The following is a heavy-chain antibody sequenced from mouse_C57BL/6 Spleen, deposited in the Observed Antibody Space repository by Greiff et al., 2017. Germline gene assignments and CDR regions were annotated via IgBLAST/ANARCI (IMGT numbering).Heavy chain of an antibody. CDR3: AREEVGRHAMDY. CDR1: GYAFSSSW. J-gene: IGHJ4*01. Sequence: QVQLQQSGPELVKPGASVKISCKASGYAFSSSWMNWVKQRPGKGLEWIGRIYPGDGDTNYNGKFKGKATLTADKSSSTAYMQLSSLTSEDSAVYFCAREEVGRHAMDYWGQGTSVTVSS. D-gene: IGHD1-3*01. CDR2: IYPGDGDT. V-gene: IGHV1-82*01.